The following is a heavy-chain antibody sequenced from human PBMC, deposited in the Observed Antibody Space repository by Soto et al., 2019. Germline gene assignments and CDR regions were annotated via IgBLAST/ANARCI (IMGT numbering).Heavy chain of an antibody. CDR1: GYTFTSYY. D-gene: IGHD6-13*01. CDR2: INPSGGST. CDR3: ARDYGERSSSWLLQNWFDP. V-gene: IGHV1-46*01. J-gene: IGHJ5*02. Sequence: GASVKVSCTASGYTFTSYYMHWVRQAPGQGLEWMGIINPSGGSTSYAQKFQGRVTMTRDTSTSTVYMELSSLRSEDTAVYYCARDYGERSSSWLLQNWFDPWGQGTLVTVSS.